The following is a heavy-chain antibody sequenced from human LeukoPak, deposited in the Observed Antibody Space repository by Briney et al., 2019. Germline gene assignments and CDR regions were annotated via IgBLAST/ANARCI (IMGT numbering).Heavy chain of an antibody. CDR2: ISYDGSNK. V-gene: IGHV3-30*18. D-gene: IGHD3-22*01. CDR1: GFTFSSYG. J-gene: IGHJ4*02. CDR3: ANLYYYDSSGYWAFDY. Sequence: GGSLRLSGAASGFTFSSYGMPWVRQAPGKGLEWGAVISYDGSNKYYADSVKGRLTISRDNSKNTLYLQMNSLRAEDTAVYYCANLYYYDSSGYWAFDYWGQGTLVTVSS.